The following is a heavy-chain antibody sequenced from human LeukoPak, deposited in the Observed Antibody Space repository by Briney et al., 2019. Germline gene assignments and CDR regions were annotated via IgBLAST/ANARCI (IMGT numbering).Heavy chain of an antibody. CDR1: GYKFSSYW. CDR3: ASRSVWNWFDP. J-gene: IGHJ5*02. V-gene: IGHV5-51*01. CDR2: IYPGDSDT. Sequence: GESLKISCKGSGYKFSSYWVGWVRHMPGKGLEWMGIIYPGDSDTRYSPSFQGQVTISADKSISTAYLQWSSLKASDTAMYYCASRSVWNWFDPWGQGTLVTVSS. D-gene: IGHD6-19*01.